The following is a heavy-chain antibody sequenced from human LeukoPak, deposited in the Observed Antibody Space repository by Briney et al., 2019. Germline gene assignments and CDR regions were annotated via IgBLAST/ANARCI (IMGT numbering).Heavy chain of an antibody. CDR3: ARGIAAAGTNGMDV. J-gene: IGHJ6*02. D-gene: IGHD6-13*01. V-gene: IGHV1-69*01. CDR2: IIPIFGTA. CDR1: GGTFSSYA. Sequence: SVKVSCKASGGTFSSYAMSWVRQAPGQGLEWMGGIIPIFGTANYAQKFQGRVTITADESTSTAYMELSSLRSEDTAVYYCARGIAAAGTNGMDVWGQGTTVTVSS.